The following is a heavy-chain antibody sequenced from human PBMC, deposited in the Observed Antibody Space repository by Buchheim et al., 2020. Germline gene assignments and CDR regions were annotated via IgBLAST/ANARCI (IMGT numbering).Heavy chain of an antibody. CDR2: ISYSGRT. CDR1: GGSVFSDSYY. D-gene: IGHD1-14*01. J-gene: IGHJ4*02. V-gene: IGHV4-61*01. Sequence: QVQLQESGPGLVKPSETLSLTCTVSGGSVFSDSYYWHWILQPPGKGLEWIGYISYSGRTSYNPSIKSRATLSLDSSKRHFSLKLSSVTAADTAVYFCARDPGGITATYYIDSGGQGTL. CDR3: ARDPGGITATYYIDS.